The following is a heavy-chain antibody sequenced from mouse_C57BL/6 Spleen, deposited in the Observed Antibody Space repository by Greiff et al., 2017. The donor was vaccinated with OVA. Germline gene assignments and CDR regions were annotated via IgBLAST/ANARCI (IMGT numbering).Heavy chain of an antibody. D-gene: IGHD1-3*01. CDR3: ARHEDSGSAWFAY. Sequence: QVQLKESGAELVKPGASVKLSCKASGYTFTEYTIHWVKQRPGQGLEWIGGFYPGSGSIKYNEKFKGKATLPADKSSSTVYMELSRLTSEDSAVYFGARHEDSGSAWFAYWGQGTLVTVSA. CDR1: GYTFTEYT. V-gene: IGHV1-62-2*01. J-gene: IGHJ3*01. CDR2: FYPGSGSI.